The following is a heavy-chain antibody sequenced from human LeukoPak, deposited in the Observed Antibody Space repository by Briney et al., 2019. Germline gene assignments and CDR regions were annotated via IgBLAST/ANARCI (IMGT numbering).Heavy chain of an antibody. Sequence: PSETLSLPCTVSGGSISSSSYYWGWIRQPPGKGLEWLGSIYYSGSTYYNPSLKSRVTISVDTSKNQFSLKLSSVTAADTAVYYCARTEKTSSGYYEAAFDIWGQGTMVTVSS. CDR1: GGSISSSSYY. CDR2: IYYSGST. D-gene: IGHD3-22*01. J-gene: IGHJ3*02. CDR3: ARTEKTSSGYYEAAFDI. V-gene: IGHV4-39*01.